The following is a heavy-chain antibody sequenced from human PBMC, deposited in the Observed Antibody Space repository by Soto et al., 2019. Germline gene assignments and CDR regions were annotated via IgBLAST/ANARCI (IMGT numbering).Heavy chain of an antibody. V-gene: IGHV3-30-3*01. Sequence: PGGSLRLSCAASGFTFSSYAMRWVRQAPGKGLEWVAVISYDGSNKYYADSVKGRFTISRDNSKNTLYLQMNSLRAEDTAVYYCARDWGALLAAARDAFDIWGQGTMVTVSS. D-gene: IGHD6-13*01. CDR1: GFTFSSYA. CDR3: ARDWGALLAAARDAFDI. CDR2: ISYDGSNK. J-gene: IGHJ3*02.